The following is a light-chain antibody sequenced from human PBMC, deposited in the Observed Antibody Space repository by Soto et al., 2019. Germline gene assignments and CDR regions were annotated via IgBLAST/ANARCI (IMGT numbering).Light chain of an antibody. CDR3: QQSFTTPLN. Sequence: DIQMTQSPSYLLASVGDRVTLTCRSSQSISTFLNWYQQKPGQAPRLLIFSATALETGVSSRFSAFASATSFTLTITNVRPEDAATYFCQQSFTTPLNFGEGTKLQIK. V-gene: IGKV1-39*01. CDR1: QSISTF. J-gene: IGKJ4*01. CDR2: SAT.